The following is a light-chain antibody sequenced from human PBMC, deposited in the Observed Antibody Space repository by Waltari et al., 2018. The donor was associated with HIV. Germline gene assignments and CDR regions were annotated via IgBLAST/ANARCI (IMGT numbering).Light chain of an antibody. Sequence: QAVVTQEPSLTVSPGGTVTLTCGSTTGAVTSGHYPYWFQQKPGQAPTTPIFDTSNKHSWTPARFSGSLLGGKAALTLSGAQPEDEAEYYCLLSYSGASWVFGGGTKVTVL. CDR1: TGAVTSGHY. V-gene: IGLV7-46*01. CDR3: LLSYSGASWV. CDR2: DTS. J-gene: IGLJ3*02.